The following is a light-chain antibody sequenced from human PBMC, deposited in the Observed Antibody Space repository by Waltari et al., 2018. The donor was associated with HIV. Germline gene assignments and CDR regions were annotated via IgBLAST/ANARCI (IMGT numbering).Light chain of an antibody. V-gene: IGLV2-8*01. CDR3: TSYGGTNNLL. CDR2: EVN. CDR1: RWDVGDYHY. Sequence: QSALSQTPSASGSPGQSVTIFCTGDRWDVGDYHYVSWYQQHPGQAPRLIIYEVNMRPSGVPDRFSGSKSGTTASLTVSGLQAEDEADYYCTSYGGTNNLLFGGGTKLTVL. J-gene: IGLJ2*01.